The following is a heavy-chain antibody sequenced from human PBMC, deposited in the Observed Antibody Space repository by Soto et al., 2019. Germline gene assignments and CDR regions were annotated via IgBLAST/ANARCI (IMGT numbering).Heavy chain of an antibody. Sequence: QVQLVQSGDEVKKPGASVKVSCKASGYTFTNYGVSWVRQAPGQGLEWMGWISAHNGDTFYAQKFQGRVTVTTDTSTSTAYMELRSLGSDDTAVYYCARDYDSDIDYWGQGTLVTVSS. CDR1: GYTFTNYG. CDR3: ARDYDSDIDY. CDR2: ISAHNGDT. D-gene: IGHD3-16*01. V-gene: IGHV1-18*01. J-gene: IGHJ4*02.